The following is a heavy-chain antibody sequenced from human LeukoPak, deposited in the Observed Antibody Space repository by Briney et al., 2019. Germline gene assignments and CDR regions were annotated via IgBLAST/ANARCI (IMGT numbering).Heavy chain of an antibody. J-gene: IGHJ4*02. CDR2: IGPHSTFT. CDR3: VREGEGPLSKDFDY. Sequence: ASMKVSCKSSGFTFTDHYIHWVRQGPGQGLEWMGYIGPHSTFTSSPQEVQGRVTMTRDASMSTAYMELTRLTSDDTAVYYCVREGEGPLSKDFDYWGQGTLVTVSS. V-gene: IGHV1-2*02. D-gene: IGHD2/OR15-2a*01. CDR1: GFTFTDHY.